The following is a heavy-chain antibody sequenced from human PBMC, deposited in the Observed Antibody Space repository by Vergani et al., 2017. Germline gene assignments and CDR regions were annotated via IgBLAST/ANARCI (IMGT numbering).Heavy chain of an antibody. Sequence: EVQLLESGGGLVQPGGSLRLSCAASGFTFSSYAMSWVRQAPGKGLVWVSAIRGSGGSTYYADSVKGRFTISRDNSKNTLYLQMNSLRAEDTAVYYCAKNPHRYSSSNHDAFDIWGQGTMVTVSS. CDR2: IRGSGGST. CDR1: GFTFSSYA. V-gene: IGHV3-23*01. CDR3: AKNPHRYSSSNHDAFDI. J-gene: IGHJ3*02. D-gene: IGHD6-6*01.